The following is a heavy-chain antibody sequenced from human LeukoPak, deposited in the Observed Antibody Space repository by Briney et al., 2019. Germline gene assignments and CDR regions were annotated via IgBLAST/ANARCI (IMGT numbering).Heavy chain of an antibody. Sequence: SETLSLTCTVCGGSLRGSSYHWGWIRQPPGKGLAWIGSINYSWHTYYNPSLESRVTISVDSSKNQFSLKVTSVTAADTALYYCAPTYSYTRGGYDYWGPGTLVTVSS. CDR3: APTYSYTRGGYDY. D-gene: IGHD5-18*01. CDR1: GGSLRGSSYH. J-gene: IGHJ4*02. CDR2: INYSWHT. V-gene: IGHV4-39*01.